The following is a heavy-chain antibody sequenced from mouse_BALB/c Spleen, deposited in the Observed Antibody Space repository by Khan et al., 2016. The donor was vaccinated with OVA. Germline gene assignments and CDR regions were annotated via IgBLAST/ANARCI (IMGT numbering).Heavy chain of an antibody. CDR1: GFTFSSFG. Sequence: EVELVESGGGLVQPGGSRTLSCAASGFTFSSFGMHWVRQAPKKGLEWVAYVSSGSSTIYYVDTVKGRFTISRDYPKNTLFLQMTSLRSEDTAMYYCARSGGNFHWYFDVWGAGTSVTVSS. CDR3: ARSGGNFHWYFDV. D-gene: IGHD2-1*01. CDR2: VSSGSSTI. V-gene: IGHV5-17*02. J-gene: IGHJ1*01.